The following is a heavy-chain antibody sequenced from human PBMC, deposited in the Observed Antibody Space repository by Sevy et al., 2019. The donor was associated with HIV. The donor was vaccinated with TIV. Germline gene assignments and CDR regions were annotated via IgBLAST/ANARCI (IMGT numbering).Heavy chain of an antibody. CDR1: GFSFSNNA. Sequence: GGSLRLSCGASGFSFSNNAMNWVRQAPGNGPEWVSGIDSGGLTYYADSVKGRFTISRDNSMEMLFLQMNSLRPDDTAVYYCATGDTAMITDLDYWGQGTLVTVSS. J-gene: IGHJ4*02. CDR3: ATGDTAMITDLDY. V-gene: IGHV3-23*01. CDR2: IDSGGLT. D-gene: IGHD5-18*01.